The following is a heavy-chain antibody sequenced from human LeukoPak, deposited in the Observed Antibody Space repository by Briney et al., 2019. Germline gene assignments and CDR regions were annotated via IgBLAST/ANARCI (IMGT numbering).Heavy chain of an antibody. V-gene: IGHV3-66*01. J-gene: IGHJ4*02. D-gene: IGHD3-10*01. CDR3: ARDEGYGSGSFDY. Sequence: GGSLRLSCAASGFTVSSNYMNWVRQAPGKGLEWVSVIYSGGSTYYADSMKDRFTISRDNSKNTLYLQMNSLRAEDTAVYYCARDEGYGSGSFDYWGQGTLVTVSS. CDR1: GFTVSSNY. CDR2: IYSGGST.